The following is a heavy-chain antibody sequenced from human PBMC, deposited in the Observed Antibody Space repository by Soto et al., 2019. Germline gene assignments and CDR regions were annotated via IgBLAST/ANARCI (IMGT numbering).Heavy chain of an antibody. J-gene: IGHJ4*02. Sequence: PSVKVSCKASGGTFINYGVSWVRQAPGQGLEWMGWINPKSGGTMYPQKFQGRVTMTWDTSISTAYMALTRLRSDDTAVYYCARDLAKGGGSAGFDYWGQGTLVTVSS. V-gene: IGHV1-2*02. CDR2: INPKSGGT. D-gene: IGHD1-26*01. CDR3: ARDLAKGGGSAGFDY. CDR1: GGTFINYG.